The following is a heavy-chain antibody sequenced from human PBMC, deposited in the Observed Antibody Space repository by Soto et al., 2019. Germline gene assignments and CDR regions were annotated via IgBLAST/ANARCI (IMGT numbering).Heavy chain of an antibody. Sequence: ASVKVSCKASGGTFSSYAISWVRQAPGQGLEWMGGIIPIFGTANYAQKFQGRVTITADESTSTAYMELSSLRSEDTAVYYCANDYDILTGYGPHYYYYGMDVWGQGTTVTVSS. J-gene: IGHJ6*02. CDR2: IIPIFGTA. V-gene: IGHV1-69*13. D-gene: IGHD3-9*01. CDR1: GGTFSSYA. CDR3: ANDYDILTGYGPHYYYYGMDV.